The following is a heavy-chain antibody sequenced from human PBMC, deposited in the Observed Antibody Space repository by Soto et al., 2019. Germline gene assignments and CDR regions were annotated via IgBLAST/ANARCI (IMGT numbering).Heavy chain of an antibody. V-gene: IGHV3-7*01. CDR1: GFTFSSYW. CDR3: ARIAASGRGWDV. CDR2: IKQVGSEE. D-gene: IGHD6-13*01. Sequence: EVQLVESGGGLVQPGGSLRLSCVDSGFTFSSYWMSWVRQAPVKGLEWVGNIKQVGSEENYADSVKGRFTISRDNAKNSMYRQMNSLRVEDTAVYYCARIAASGRGWDVWGQGTTVVVSS. J-gene: IGHJ6*02.